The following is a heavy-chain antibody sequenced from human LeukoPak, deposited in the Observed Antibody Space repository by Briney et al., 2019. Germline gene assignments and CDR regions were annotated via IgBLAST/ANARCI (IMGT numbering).Heavy chain of an antibody. CDR1: GGSISSYY. J-gene: IGHJ4*02. D-gene: IGHD3-22*01. Sequence: SETLSLTCTVSGGSISSYYWSWIRQPPGKGLEWIGYIYHSGSTYYNPSLKSRVTISVDRSKNQFSLRLSSVTAVDTAVYYCARGGSNYYDTSRPPGYWGQGTLVTVSS. CDR3: ARGGSNYYDTSRPPGY. V-gene: IGHV4-59*12. CDR2: IYHSGST.